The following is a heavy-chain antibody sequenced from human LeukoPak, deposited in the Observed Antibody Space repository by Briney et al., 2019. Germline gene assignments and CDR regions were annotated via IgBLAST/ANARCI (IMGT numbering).Heavy chain of an antibody. D-gene: IGHD6-13*01. CDR3: AREDSSSWSIDDAFDI. V-gene: IGHV3-21*01. J-gene: IGHJ3*02. CDR2: ISSSSSYI. CDR1: GFTFSSYS. Sequence: GGSLRLSCAASGFTFSSYSMNWVRQAPGKGLEWVSSISSSSSYIYYADSVKGRFTISRDNAKNSLYLQMNSLRAEDTAVYYCAREDSSSWSIDDAFDIWGQGTMVTVSS.